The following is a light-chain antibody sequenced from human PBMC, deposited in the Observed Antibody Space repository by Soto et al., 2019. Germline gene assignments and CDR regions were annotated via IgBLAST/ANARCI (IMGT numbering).Light chain of an antibody. V-gene: IGKV1-8*01. Sequence: AIRMTRSPSSLSASTGDRATITCRASQGISSYLAWYQQKPGKAPKLLLYAASTLQSGVPSRFSGSGSGTDFTLTISCLQSEDFATYYCQQYYSYPWTFGQGTKVDIK. J-gene: IGKJ1*01. CDR1: QGISSY. CDR3: QQYYSYPWT. CDR2: AAS.